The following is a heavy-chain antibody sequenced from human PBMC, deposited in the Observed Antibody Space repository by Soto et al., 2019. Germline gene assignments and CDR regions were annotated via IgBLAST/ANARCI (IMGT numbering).Heavy chain of an antibody. Sequence: QVRLHESGPGLVKPSQTLSLTCSVSGGSISGDYYWSWIRQSPEKGLEWIGYIYYSGSSYSNPALQSGLSMSLDTPKNQFSLKLRSVTAADTAVYYCARGGAGWPGYFDSWGQGALVAVSS. V-gene: IGHV4-30-4*08. CDR3: ARGGAGWPGYFDS. CDR2: IYYSGSS. CDR1: GGSISGDYY. D-gene: IGHD2-15*01. J-gene: IGHJ4*02.